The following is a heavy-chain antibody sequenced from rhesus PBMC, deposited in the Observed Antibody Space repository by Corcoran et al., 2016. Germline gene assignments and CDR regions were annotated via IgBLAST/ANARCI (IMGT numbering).Heavy chain of an antibody. CDR2: FKSGGGST. CDR1: GFTFSSYG. Sequence: EVQLVETGGGLVQPGGSLKLSCAASGFTFSSYGISWVRQAPGKGLEWVSAFKSGGGSTYYADSVKSRFTISRDNSKNTLSLQMNSLRAEDTAVYYCAKYRFDYWGQGVLVTVSS. J-gene: IGHJ4*01. CDR3: AKYRFDY. V-gene: IGHV3S5*01. D-gene: IGHD1-1*01.